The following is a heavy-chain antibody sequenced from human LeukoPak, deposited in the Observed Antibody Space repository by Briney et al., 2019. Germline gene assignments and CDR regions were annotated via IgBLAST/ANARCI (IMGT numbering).Heavy chain of an antibody. V-gene: IGHV3-48*01. CDR2: ISTSGSAM. CDR3: AREEPRASFDI. J-gene: IGHJ3*02. CDR1: GFTFSRYT. Sequence: PGGSLRLSCAASGFTFSRYTMNWVRQAPGKGLEWVSHISTSGSAMYYADSVKGRFTISRDNAKDSLYLQMNSLRAEDTAVYYCAREEPRASFDIWGQGTMVTVSS. D-gene: IGHD1-26*01.